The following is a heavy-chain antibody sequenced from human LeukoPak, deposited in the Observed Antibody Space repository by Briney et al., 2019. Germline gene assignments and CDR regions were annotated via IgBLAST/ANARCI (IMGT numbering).Heavy chain of an antibody. D-gene: IGHD6-19*01. V-gene: IGHV4-59*01. J-gene: IGHJ5*02. Sequence: PSETLSLTCTVSGGSISSYYWSWIRQPPGKGLEWIGYIYYSGSTNYNPSLKSRVTISVDTSKNQFSLKLSSVTAADTAVYYCARVDSSGWAAGWFDPWGQGTLVTVSS. CDR1: GGSISSYY. CDR2: IYYSGST. CDR3: ARVDSSGWAAGWFDP.